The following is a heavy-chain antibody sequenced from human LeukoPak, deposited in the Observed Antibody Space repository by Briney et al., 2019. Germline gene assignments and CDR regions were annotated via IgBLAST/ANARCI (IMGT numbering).Heavy chain of an antibody. CDR1: GYTFTSYG. D-gene: IGHD2-21*02. J-gene: IGHJ6*02. V-gene: IGHV1-46*01. CDR3: ARSYCGGDCFFADSEVGYYYGMDV. CDR2: INPSGGST. Sequence: GASVKVSCKASGYTFTSYGISWVRQAPGQGLEWMGIINPSGGSTSYAQKFQGRVTMTRDTSTSTVYMELSSLRSEDTAVYYCARSYCGGDCFFADSEVGYYYGMDVWGQGTTVTVSS.